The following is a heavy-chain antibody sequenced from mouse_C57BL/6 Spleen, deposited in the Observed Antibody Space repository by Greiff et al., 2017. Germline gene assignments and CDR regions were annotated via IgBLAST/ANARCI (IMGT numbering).Heavy chain of an antibody. D-gene: IGHD1-1*01. CDR1: GYTFTDYN. Sequence: VQLQQSGPELVKPGASVKMSCKASGYTFTDYNMHWVKQSHGKSLEWIGYINPNNGGTSYNQKFKGKATLTVNKSSSTAYMELRSLTSEDSAVYYCARAYGSSYYAGYWGQGTTLTVSS. CDR2: INPNNGGT. V-gene: IGHV1-22*01. CDR3: ARAYGSSYYAGY. J-gene: IGHJ2*01.